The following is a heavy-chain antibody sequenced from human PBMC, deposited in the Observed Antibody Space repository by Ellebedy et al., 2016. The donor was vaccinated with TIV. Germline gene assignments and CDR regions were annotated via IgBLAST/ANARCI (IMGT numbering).Heavy chain of an antibody. CDR3: ARGPLYGDYPNWFDP. CDR1: GFTFSSYS. CDR2: ISSSSSTI. J-gene: IGHJ5*02. V-gene: IGHV3-48*02. D-gene: IGHD4-17*01. Sequence: GGSLRLSXAASGFTFSSYSMNWVRQVPGKGLEWVSYISSSSSTIYYADSVKGRFTISRDNAKNSLYLQMNSLRDEDTAVYYCARGPLYGDYPNWFDPWGQGTLVTVSS.